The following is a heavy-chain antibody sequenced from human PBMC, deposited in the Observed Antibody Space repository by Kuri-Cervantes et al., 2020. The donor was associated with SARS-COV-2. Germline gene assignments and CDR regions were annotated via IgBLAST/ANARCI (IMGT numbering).Heavy chain of an antibody. CDR2: ISYDGSNK. D-gene: IGHD2-2*01. V-gene: IGHV3-30*03. CDR1: GTIISSSG. Sequence: SMKISCAASGTIISSSGMHGVRQAPGKGLEWGEVISYDGSNKYYADSVKGRFIISRDNSKNTLYLQMNRLRAEDTAVYYCAGETIVVVPAAPTENWFDPWGQGTLVTVSS. CDR3: AGETIVVVPAAPTENWFDP. J-gene: IGHJ5*02.